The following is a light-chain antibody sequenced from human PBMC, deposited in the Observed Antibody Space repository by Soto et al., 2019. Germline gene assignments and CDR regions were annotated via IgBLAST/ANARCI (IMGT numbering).Light chain of an antibody. J-gene: IGKJ2*01. Sequence: EIVLTQSPGTLSLSPGERATLSCKASQSVTSRYLAWYQQKPCQAPSLLIYGASSRATGITDRFSVSGSGTDFTLTISRLEPEDFAVYFCKKYTNPPAYTFGQGTTLEIK. V-gene: IGKV3-20*01. CDR1: QSVTSRY. CDR3: KKYTNPPAYT. CDR2: GAS.